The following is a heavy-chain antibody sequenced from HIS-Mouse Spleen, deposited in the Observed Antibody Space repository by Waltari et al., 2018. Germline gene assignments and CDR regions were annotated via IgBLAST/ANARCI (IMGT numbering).Heavy chain of an antibody. D-gene: IGHD6-13*01. CDR1: AGSISSSSSY. Sequence: QLQLQESGPGLVKPSETLSLPCTVPAGSISSSSSYWGWIRQPPGKGLEWIGSIYYSGSTYYNPSLKSRVTISVDTSKNQFSLKLSSVTAADTAVYYCAREIPYSSSWYDWYFDLWGRGTLVTVSS. V-gene: IGHV4-39*07. CDR3: AREIPYSSSWYDWYFDL. CDR2: IYYSGST. J-gene: IGHJ2*01.